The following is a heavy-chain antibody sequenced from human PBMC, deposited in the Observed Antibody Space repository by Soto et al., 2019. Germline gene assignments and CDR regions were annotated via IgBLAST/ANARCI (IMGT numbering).Heavy chain of an antibody. CDR1: GFTFSSYV. CDR3: AKGGEGSSWYDGYYYMDV. Sequence: EVQLLESGGGLVQPGGSLRLSCAASGFTFSSYVMSWVRQAPGKGLEWVSAISGSGGSTYYADSVKGRFTISRDNTKNTLYRQMNSRRAEDTAVYYCAKGGEGSSWYDGYYYMDVWGKGTTVTVSS. V-gene: IGHV3-23*01. J-gene: IGHJ6*03. D-gene: IGHD6-13*01. CDR2: ISGSGGST.